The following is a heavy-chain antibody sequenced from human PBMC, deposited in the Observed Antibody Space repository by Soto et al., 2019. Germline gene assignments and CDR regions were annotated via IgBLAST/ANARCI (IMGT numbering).Heavy chain of an antibody. Sequence: QVQLVESGGGVVQPGRSLRLSCAASGFTFSSYATHWVRQAPGKGLEWVAVISYDGSNKYYADSVKGRFTISRDNSKNTLYLQMNSLRAEDTAVYYCAREALLLQYDYWGQGTLVTVSS. J-gene: IGHJ4*02. CDR2: ISYDGSNK. D-gene: IGHD3-9*01. CDR1: GFTFSSYA. CDR3: AREALLLQYDY. V-gene: IGHV3-30-3*01.